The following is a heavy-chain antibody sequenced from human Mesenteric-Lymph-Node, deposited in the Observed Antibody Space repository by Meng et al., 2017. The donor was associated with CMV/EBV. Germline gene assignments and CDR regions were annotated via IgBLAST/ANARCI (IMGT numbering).Heavy chain of an antibody. CDR1: GGSFSGYY. J-gene: IGHJ4*02. CDR3: ARGRPYSSLSPLYY. V-gene: IGHV4-34*01. CDR2: INHSGST. Sequence: GYGGSFSGYYWSWIRQPPGKGLEWIGEINHSGSTNYNPSLKSRVTISVDTSKNQFSLKLSSVTAADTAVYYCARGRPYSSLSPLYYWGQGTLVTVSS. D-gene: IGHD6-6*01.